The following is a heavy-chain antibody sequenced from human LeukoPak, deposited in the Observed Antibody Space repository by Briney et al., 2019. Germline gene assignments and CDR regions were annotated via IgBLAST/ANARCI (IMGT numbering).Heavy chain of an antibody. CDR2: IKGDGTEK. D-gene: IGHD3-10*01. J-gene: IGHJ5*01. Sequence: GASLRLSCAASGFTFSRFWMNWVRQAPGKGLEWVANIKGDGTEKYYVDSVKGRFSISRDNAKNSLYLQMDSLRAEDTAVYYCAKEGAYPIITYDSWGQGALVTVSS. CDR3: AKEGAYPIITYDS. V-gene: IGHV3-7*01. CDR1: GFTFSRFW.